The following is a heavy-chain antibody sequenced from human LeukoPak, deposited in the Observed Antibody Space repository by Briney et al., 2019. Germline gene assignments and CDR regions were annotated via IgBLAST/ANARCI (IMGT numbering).Heavy chain of an antibody. CDR2: MNPNSGNT. V-gene: IGHV1-8*01. CDR3: ATLYYYDSSVVDL. CDR1: GYTFSSYD. Sequence: ASVKVSCKASGYTFSSYDINWVRQATGQGLEWMGWMNPNSGNTGYAQKFQDRVTMTRNTSISTAYMELSSLRSEDTAVYYCATLYYYDSSVVDLWGRGTLVTVSS. J-gene: IGHJ2*01. D-gene: IGHD3-22*01.